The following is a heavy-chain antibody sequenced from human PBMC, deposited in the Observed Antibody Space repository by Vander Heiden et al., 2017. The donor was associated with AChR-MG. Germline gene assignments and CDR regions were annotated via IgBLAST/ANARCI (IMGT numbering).Heavy chain of an antibody. CDR1: EFTFSNYA. CDR2: ISASGGGT. CDR3: AKSHRGCSSATSCLDS. D-gene: IGHD5-12*01. Sequence: EVQLLESGGGLVQPGGSLRLSCAASEFTFSNYAMNWDRQAPGKGLEWVSAISASGGGTFYADSVKGRFTISRDNSKNTLYLQVNGLRAEDTAVYYCAKSHRGCSSATSCLDSWGQGTLVTVSS. J-gene: IGHJ4*02. V-gene: IGHV3-23*01.